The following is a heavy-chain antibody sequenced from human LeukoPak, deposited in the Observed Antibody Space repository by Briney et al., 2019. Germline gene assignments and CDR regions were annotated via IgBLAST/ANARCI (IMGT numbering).Heavy chain of an antibody. CDR1: GFTFSSYA. J-gene: IGHJ3*02. Sequence: GGSLRLSCAASGFTFSSYAMSWVRQAPGKGLEWISYISSSGSTIYYADSVEGRFTISRDNAKNSLYLQMNSLRAEDTAVYYCARDRYCTNGVCYLDAFDIWGQGTMVTVSS. D-gene: IGHD2-8*01. CDR2: ISSSGSTI. V-gene: IGHV3-48*04. CDR3: ARDRYCTNGVCYLDAFDI.